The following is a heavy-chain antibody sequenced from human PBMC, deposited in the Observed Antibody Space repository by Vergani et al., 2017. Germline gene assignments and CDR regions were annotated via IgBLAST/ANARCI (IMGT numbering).Heavy chain of an antibody. CDR2: IYHSGST. Sequence: QLQLQESGSGLVKPSQTLSLTCAVSGGSISSGGYSWSWIRQPPGKGLEWIGYIYHSGSTYYNPSLKSRVTISVDRSKNQFSLKLSSVTAADTAVYYCARQVVVTAKDAFDIWGQGTMVTVSS. D-gene: IGHD2-21*02. CDR1: GGSISSGGYS. CDR3: ARQVVVTAKDAFDI. J-gene: IGHJ3*02. V-gene: IGHV4-30-2*02.